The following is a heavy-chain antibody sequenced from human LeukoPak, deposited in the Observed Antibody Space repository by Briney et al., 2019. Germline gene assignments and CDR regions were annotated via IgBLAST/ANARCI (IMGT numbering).Heavy chain of an antibody. CDR2: ISYDGSNK. Sequence: PGGSLRLSCAASGFTFSSYAMHWVRQAPGKGLEWVAVISYDGSNKYYADSVKGRFTISRDNSKNTLYLQMNSLRAEDTAVYYCARVTWDYSNYHFDYWGQGTLVTVSS. V-gene: IGHV3-30-3*01. CDR1: GFTFSSYA. D-gene: IGHD4-4*01. CDR3: ARVTWDYSNYHFDY. J-gene: IGHJ4*02.